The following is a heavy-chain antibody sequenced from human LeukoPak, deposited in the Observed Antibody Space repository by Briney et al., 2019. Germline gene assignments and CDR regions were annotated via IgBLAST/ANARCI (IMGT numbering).Heavy chain of an antibody. Sequence: GGSLRLSCAASGFTVSSNYMSWVRQAPGKGLEWVSVIYSGGSTYYADSVKGRFTISRDNSKNTLYLQMNSLRAEDTAVYYCARDTSTMATLPGLDYWGQGTLVTVSS. CDR3: ARDTSTMATLPGLDY. V-gene: IGHV3-66*01. J-gene: IGHJ4*02. CDR2: IYSGGST. CDR1: GFTVSSNY. D-gene: IGHD4/OR15-4a*01.